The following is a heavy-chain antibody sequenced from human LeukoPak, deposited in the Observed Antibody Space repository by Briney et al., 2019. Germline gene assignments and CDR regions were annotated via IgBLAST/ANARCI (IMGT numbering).Heavy chain of an antibody. J-gene: IGHJ4*02. V-gene: IGHV3-7*03. CDR3: ATARLSVAGPFDY. Sequence: PGGSLRLSCAASGFTFSSAWMSWVRQAPGKGLEWVANVNQDGSGKYYVDSVKGRFTISKDNAKNSLYLQMNSLRAEDTALYYCATARLSVAGPFDYWGQGTLVTVSS. CDR2: VNQDGSGK. D-gene: IGHD6-19*01. CDR1: GFTFSSAW.